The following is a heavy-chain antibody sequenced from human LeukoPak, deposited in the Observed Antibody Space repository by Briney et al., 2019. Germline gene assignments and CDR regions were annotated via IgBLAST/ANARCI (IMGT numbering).Heavy chain of an antibody. J-gene: IGHJ4*01. V-gene: IGHV3-15*01. CDR3: TTDEYYYDSSGYYRKIDY. CDR2: IKSKTDGGTT. D-gene: IGHD3-22*01. CDR1: GFTFSNAW. Sequence: PGGSLRLSCAASGFTFSNAWMSWVRQAPGKGLEWVGRIKSKTDGGTTDYAAPVKGRFTISRDDSKNTLYLQMNSLKTEDTAVYYCTTDEYYYDSSGYYRKIDYWGQGTLVTVSS.